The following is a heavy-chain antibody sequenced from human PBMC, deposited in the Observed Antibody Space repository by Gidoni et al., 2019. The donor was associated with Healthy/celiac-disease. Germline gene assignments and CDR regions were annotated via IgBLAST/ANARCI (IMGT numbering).Heavy chain of an antibody. CDR2: ISSSSSYM. CDR3: ARDGGYSYGYGFDY. D-gene: IGHD5-18*01. CDR1: GFTFSSYS. J-gene: IGHJ4*02. V-gene: IGHV3-21*01. Sequence: EVQLVESGGGLVKPGGSLSISCAASGFTFSSYSMNWVRQAPGKGLAWVSSISSSSSYMYYADSVKGRFTISRDNAKNSLYLQMNSLRAEDTAVYYCARDGGYSYGYGFDYWGQGTLVTVSS.